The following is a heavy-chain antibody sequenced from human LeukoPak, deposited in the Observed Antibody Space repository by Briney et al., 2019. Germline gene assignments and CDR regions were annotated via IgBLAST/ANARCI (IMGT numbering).Heavy chain of an antibody. V-gene: IGHV4-30-4*08. D-gene: IGHD2-21*01. Sequence: SETLSLTCTVSGGSISSGGYYWSWIRQPPGKGLEWIGYIYYSGSTYYNPSLKSRVTISVDTSKNQFSLKLSSVTAADTAVYYCARGVEASILWPHGYMDVWGKGTTVTVSS. CDR3: ARGVEASILWPHGYMDV. CDR2: IYYSGST. J-gene: IGHJ6*03. CDR1: GGSISSGGYY.